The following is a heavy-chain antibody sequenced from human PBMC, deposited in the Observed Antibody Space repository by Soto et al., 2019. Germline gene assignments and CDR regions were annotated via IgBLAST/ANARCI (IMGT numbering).Heavy chain of an antibody. CDR1: GGSVNNGSYY. CDR2: IYHTGTS. V-gene: IGHV4-61*03. J-gene: IGHJ4*02. Sequence: QVQLQESGPGLVKPSETLSLTCTVSGGSVNNGSYYWSWIRQPPGKGLEWIGYIYHTGTSNHNPSLKSRVTMSVDTSKNLFSLKVKSVTAADTAVYYCARNSRGYIYGYYVDSWGQGTLVTVSS. CDR3: ARNSRGYIYGYYVDS. D-gene: IGHD5-18*01.